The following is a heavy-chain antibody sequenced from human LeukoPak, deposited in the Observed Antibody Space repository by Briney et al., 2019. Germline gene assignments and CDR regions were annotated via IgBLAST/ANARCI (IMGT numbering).Heavy chain of an antibody. CDR1: GFTFSDYY. CDR3: AKTGNPATGDY. Sequence: GGSLRLSCAASGFTFSDYYMSWIRQAPGKGLEWVSYISSSGSTIYYADSVKGRFTISRDSSKNTLYLQMNSLRAEDTAVYYCAKTGNPATGDYWGQGTLVTVSS. J-gene: IGHJ4*02. D-gene: IGHD1-1*01. CDR2: ISSSGSTI. V-gene: IGHV3-11*01.